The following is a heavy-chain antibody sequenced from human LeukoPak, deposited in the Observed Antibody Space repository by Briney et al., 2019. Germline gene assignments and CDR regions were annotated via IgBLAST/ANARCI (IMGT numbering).Heavy chain of an antibody. V-gene: IGHV1-69*13. J-gene: IGHJ6*02. CDR2: IIPIFGTA. D-gene: IGHD5-24*01. CDR3: ARDGAPLQYYYGMDV. CDR1: GGTFSSYA. Sequence: GASVKVSCKASGGTFSSYAISWVRQAPGQGLEWMGGIIPIFGTANYAQKFQGRVTITADESTSTAYMELSSLRSEDTAVYYCARDGAPLQYYYGMDVWGQGTTVTVSS.